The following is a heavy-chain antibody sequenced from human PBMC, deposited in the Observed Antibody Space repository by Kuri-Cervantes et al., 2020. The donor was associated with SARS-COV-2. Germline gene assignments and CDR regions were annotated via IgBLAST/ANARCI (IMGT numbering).Heavy chain of an antibody. D-gene: IGHD6-19*01. V-gene: IGHV4-30-4*08. J-gene: IGHJ6*03. CDR3: ARQSSGWYFSLWAGYYMDV. Sequence: SETLSLTCTVSGGSISSGDYYWSWIRQPPGKGLEWIGYIYYSGSTYYNPSLKSRVTMSVDTSKNQFSLKMTSVTAADTAVYYCARQSSGWYFSLWAGYYMDVWGKGTTVTVSS. CDR2: IYYSGST. CDR1: GGSISSGDYY.